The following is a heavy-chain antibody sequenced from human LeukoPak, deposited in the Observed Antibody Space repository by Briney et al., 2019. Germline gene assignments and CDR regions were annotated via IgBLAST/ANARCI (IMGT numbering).Heavy chain of an antibody. Sequence: SVKVSCKASGGTFSSYAISWVRQAPGQGLEWMGGIIPIFGTANYAQKFQGRVTIITDGSTSTAYMELSSLRSEDTAVYYCARDRGYYYGSGSYTNWGQGTLVTVSS. D-gene: IGHD3-10*01. CDR3: ARDRGYYYGSGSYTN. J-gene: IGHJ4*02. V-gene: IGHV1-69*05. CDR1: GGTFSSYA. CDR2: IIPIFGTA.